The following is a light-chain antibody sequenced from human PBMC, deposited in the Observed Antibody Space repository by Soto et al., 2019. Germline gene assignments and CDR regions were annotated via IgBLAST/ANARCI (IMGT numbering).Light chain of an antibody. Sequence: QSVLFQTASVSGSPGQSITISCTGTSSDVGGYNYVSWYQQHPGKAPKLMIYEVSNRPSGVSNRFSGSKSGNTASLTISGLQAEDEADYYCSSYTSSSTLVFGTGTKVTVL. J-gene: IGLJ1*01. CDR2: EVS. CDR3: SSYTSSSTLV. V-gene: IGLV2-14*01. CDR1: SSDVGGYNY.